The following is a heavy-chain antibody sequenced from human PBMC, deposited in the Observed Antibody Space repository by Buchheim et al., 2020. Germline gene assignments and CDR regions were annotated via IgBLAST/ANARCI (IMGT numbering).Heavy chain of an antibody. J-gene: IGHJ4*02. Sequence: QITLKESGPTLVKPTQTLTLTCTFSGFSLSTSGVGVGWIRQPPGKALDWLALIYWNDDKRYSPSLTSRLTITKDTSQNQVVLTMTNMDPVDTATYYCAQSQKVYYYDSSGYYNYWGQGTL. CDR2: IYWNDDK. CDR3: AQSQKVYYYDSSGYYNY. D-gene: IGHD3-22*01. V-gene: IGHV2-5*01. CDR1: GFSLSTSGVG.